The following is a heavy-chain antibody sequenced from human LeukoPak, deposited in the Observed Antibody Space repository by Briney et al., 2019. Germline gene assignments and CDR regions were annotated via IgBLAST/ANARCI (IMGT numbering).Heavy chain of an antibody. D-gene: IGHD3-10*01. CDR1: GGSFSGYY. Sequence: SETLSLTCAVYGGSFSGYYWSWIRQPPGKGLEWIGEINHSGSTNYNPSLKSRVTISVDTSKNQFSLKLSSVTAADTAVYYCARGGISHYYGSGSYYNRPWFDPWGQGTLVTVSS. V-gene: IGHV4-34*01. J-gene: IGHJ5*02. CDR3: ARGGISHYYGSGSYYNRPWFDP. CDR2: INHSGST.